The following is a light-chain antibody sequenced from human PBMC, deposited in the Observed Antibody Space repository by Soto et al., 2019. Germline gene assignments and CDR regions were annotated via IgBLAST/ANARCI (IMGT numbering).Light chain of an antibody. J-gene: IGLJ2*01. Sequence: QSALTQPASVSGSPGQSITISCTGTSSDVGGYNYVSWYQQHPGKAPKLMISDVSNRPSGVSNRFSGSKSGNTASLTISGLQAEDEADYYCISYTSSSTLVVFGGGTKVTVL. CDR1: SSDVGGYNY. CDR3: ISYTSSSTLVV. V-gene: IGLV2-14*01. CDR2: DVS.